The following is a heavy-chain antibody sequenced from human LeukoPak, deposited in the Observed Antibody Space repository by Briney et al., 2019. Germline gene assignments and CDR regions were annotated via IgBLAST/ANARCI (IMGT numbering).Heavy chain of an antibody. CDR2: IFYSGST. D-gene: IGHD3-22*01. CDR3: ARGLLRLYFDY. J-gene: IGHJ4*02. CDR1: GGSISSADYY. Sequence: SQTLSLTCTVSGGSISSADYYWSWIRQPPGKGLAWIGYIFYSGSTYYNPSLKSRVTISVDTSKNQFSLKLSSVTAADTAVYYCARGLLRLYFDYWGQGTLVTVSS. V-gene: IGHV4-30-4*08.